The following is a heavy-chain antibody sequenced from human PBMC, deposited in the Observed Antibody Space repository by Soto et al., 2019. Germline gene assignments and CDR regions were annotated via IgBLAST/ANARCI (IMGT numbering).Heavy chain of an antibody. Sequence: QVQLVQSGAEVKKPGSSVKVSCKASGGTFSSYAISWVRQAPGQGLEWMGGIIPIFGTANYAQKFQGRVTITADESTSKAYMELRSLRSEDTAVYFCARVTRRLYSPPYFDYWGQGTLVTVSS. CDR1: GGTFSSYA. V-gene: IGHV1-69*01. CDR2: IIPIFGTA. D-gene: IGHD2-15*01. CDR3: ARVTRRLYSPPYFDY. J-gene: IGHJ4*02.